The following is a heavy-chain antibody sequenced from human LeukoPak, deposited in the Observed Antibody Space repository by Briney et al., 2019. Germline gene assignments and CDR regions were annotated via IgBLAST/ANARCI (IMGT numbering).Heavy chain of an antibody. CDR3: AREEGVVVVAAPYYYMDV. CDR1: GGSFSGYY. Sequence: PSETLSLTCAVYGGSFSGYYWSWIRQPPGKGLEWIGEINHSGSTNYNPSLKSRVTISVDTSKNQFSLKLSSVTAADTAVYYCAREEGVVVVAAPYYYMDVWGKGTTVTISS. D-gene: IGHD2-15*01. V-gene: IGHV4-34*01. CDR2: INHSGST. J-gene: IGHJ6*03.